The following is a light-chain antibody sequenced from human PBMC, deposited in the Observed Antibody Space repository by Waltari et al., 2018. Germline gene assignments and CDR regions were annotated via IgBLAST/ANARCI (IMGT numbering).Light chain of an antibody. CDR3: QHYLRLPAT. V-gene: IGKV3-20*01. Sequence: IVLTQSPGTLSLSPGERATLSCRTSQSVSTYLAWYQQKPGQAPRLLIYHASSRATGIPDRFSSSGSGTDFSLTISRLEPEDFAVYYCQHYLRLPATFGQGTKVEIK. CDR1: QSVSTY. J-gene: IGKJ1*01. CDR2: HAS.